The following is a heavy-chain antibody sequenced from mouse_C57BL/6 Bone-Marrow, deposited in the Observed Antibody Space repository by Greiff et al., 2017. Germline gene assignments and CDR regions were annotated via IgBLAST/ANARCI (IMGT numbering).Heavy chain of an antibody. Sequence: QVQLQQSGAELVRPGTSVKLSCKASGYTFTSYWMHWVKQRPGQGLEWIGVIDPSDSYTNYNQKFKGKATLTVDTSSSTAYMQLRSLTSEDSAVYYCAKSFADYWGQGTTLTVSS. CDR1: GYTFTSYW. J-gene: IGHJ2*01. CDR2: IDPSDSYT. V-gene: IGHV1-59*01. CDR3: AKSFADY.